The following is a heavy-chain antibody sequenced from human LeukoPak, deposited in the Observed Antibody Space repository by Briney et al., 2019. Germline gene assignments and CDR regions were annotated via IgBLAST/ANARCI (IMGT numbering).Heavy chain of an antibody. V-gene: IGHV1-46*01. Sequence: ASVKVSCKASGYTFANYYMHWVRQAPGQGLEWMGVIRPNDGNTQYAQKFQGRVTMTTDTSTSTAYMELRSLRSDDTAVYYCARDFRDGYNGLSDCWGQGTLVTVSS. CDR3: ARDFRDGYNGLSDC. CDR2: IRPNDGNT. CDR1: GYTFANYY. J-gene: IGHJ4*02. D-gene: IGHD5-24*01.